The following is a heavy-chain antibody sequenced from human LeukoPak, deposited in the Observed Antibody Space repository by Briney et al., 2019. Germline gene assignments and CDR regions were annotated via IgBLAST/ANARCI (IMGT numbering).Heavy chain of an antibody. D-gene: IGHD6-19*01. V-gene: IGHV3-23*01. J-gene: IGHJ4*02. CDR2: ISGSGGST. CDR3: AKLVDGILAVALPLPGRWKRSKYYFDY. CDR1: GFTFSSYG. Sequence: PGGSLRLSCAASGFTFSSYGMSWVRQAPGKGLEWVSAISGSGGSTYYADSVKGRFTISRDNSKNTLYLQMNSLRAEDTAVYYCAKLVDGILAVALPLPGRWKRSKYYFDYWGQGTLVTVSS.